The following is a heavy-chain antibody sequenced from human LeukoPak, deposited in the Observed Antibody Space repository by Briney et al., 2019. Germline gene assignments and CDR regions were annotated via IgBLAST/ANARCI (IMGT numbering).Heavy chain of an antibody. V-gene: IGHV3-74*01. D-gene: IGHD3-10*01. CDR2: INSDGSST. CDR3: AREITMVRGVNDY. J-gene: IGHJ4*02. Sequence: PGGSLRLSCAASGFTFSNYWMHWVRQAPGKGLVWVSRINSDGSSTSYADSVKGRFTISRDNAKNTLYLQMNSLRAEDTAVYYCAREITMVRGVNDYWGQGTLVTVSS. CDR1: GFTFSNYW.